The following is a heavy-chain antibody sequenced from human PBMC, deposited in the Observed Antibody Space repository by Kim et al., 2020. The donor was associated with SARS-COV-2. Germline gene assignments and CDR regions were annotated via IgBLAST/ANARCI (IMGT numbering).Heavy chain of an antibody. CDR1: GGTFSSYA. Sequence: SVKVSCKASGGTFSSYAISWVRQAPGQGLEWMGGIIPIFGTANYAQKFQGRVTITADESTSTAYMELSSLRSEDTAVYYCARSTGWFGELLLPYLEAFDYWGQGTLVTVSS. V-gene: IGHV1-69*13. D-gene: IGHD3-10*01. CDR2: IIPIFGTA. CDR3: ARSTGWFGELLLPYLEAFDY. J-gene: IGHJ4*02.